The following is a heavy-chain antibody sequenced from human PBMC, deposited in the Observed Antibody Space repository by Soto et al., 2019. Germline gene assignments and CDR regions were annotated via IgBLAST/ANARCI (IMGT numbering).Heavy chain of an antibody. Sequence: ASVKVSCKVSGYTLTELSMHWVRQAPGKGLEWMGGFDPEDGETIYAQKFQGRVTMTEDTSTDTAYMELSSLRSEDTAVYYCATGRYSYGYFDYWGQGTLVTAPQ. CDR2: FDPEDGET. CDR1: GYTLTELS. V-gene: IGHV1-24*01. D-gene: IGHD5-18*01. CDR3: ATGRYSYGYFDY. J-gene: IGHJ4*02.